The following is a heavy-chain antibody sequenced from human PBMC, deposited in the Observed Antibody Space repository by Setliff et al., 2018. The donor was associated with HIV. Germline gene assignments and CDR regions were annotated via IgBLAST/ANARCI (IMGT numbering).Heavy chain of an antibody. D-gene: IGHD1-26*01. CDR2: VRSKAYGATT. V-gene: IGHV3-49*03. CDR3: TVLGANSFEL. CDR1: GFTFGDYD. Sequence: GGSLRLSCSASGFTFGDYDASWFRQAPGKGLEWVGFVRSKAYGATTDYAASVNSRFTISRDDSRNTLYLQLNSLRTDDTALYYCTVLGANSFELWGQGTMVTVSS. J-gene: IGHJ3*01.